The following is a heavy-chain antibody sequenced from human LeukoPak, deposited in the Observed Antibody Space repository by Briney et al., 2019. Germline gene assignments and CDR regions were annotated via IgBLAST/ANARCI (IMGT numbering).Heavy chain of an antibody. CDR2: INHSGST. Sequence: SETLSLTCAVYGGSFSGYYWSWIRQPPGKGLEWIGEINHSGSTNYNPSLKSRVTISVDTSKNQFSLKLSSVTAADTAVYYCARATGYGDANWFDPWGQGTLVTVSS. D-gene: IGHD4-17*01. CDR3: ARATGYGDANWFDP. V-gene: IGHV4-34*01. CDR1: GGSFSGYY. J-gene: IGHJ5*02.